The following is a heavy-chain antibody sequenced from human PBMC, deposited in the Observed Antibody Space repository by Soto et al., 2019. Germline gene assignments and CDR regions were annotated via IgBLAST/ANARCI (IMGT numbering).Heavy chain of an antibody. D-gene: IGHD3-10*01. V-gene: IGHV3-33*06. CDR1: GFTFRSYA. Sequence: PGGSLRLSCAASGFTFRSYAMHWVRQAPGKGLEWVAIIWYDGSNKYYADSVKGRFTISRDNSKNTLYLQMNSLRAEDTAVYYCAKGYGYYASGIPFDPWGQGTLVTVSS. CDR3: AKGYGYYASGIPFDP. J-gene: IGHJ5*02. CDR2: IWYDGSNK.